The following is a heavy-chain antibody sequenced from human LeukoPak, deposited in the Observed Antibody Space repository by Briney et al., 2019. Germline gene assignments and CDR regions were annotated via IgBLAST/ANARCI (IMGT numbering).Heavy chain of an antibody. CDR1: GGSISSYY. Sequence: PSETLSLTCTVSGGSISSYYWSCIRQPPGKGLEWIGYIYYSGSTNYNPSLKSRVTISVDTSKNQFSLKLSSVTAADTAVYYCARRNVGATSTYFGSWGQGTLVTVSS. D-gene: IGHD1-26*01. J-gene: IGHJ4*02. V-gene: IGHV4-59*08. CDR2: IYYSGST. CDR3: ARRNVGATSTYFGS.